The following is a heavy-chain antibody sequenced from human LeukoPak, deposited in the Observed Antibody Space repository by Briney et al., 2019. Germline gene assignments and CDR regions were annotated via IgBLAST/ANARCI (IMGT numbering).Heavy chain of an antibody. CDR2: IYYSGST. V-gene: IGHV4-39*07. J-gene: IGHJ3*02. CDR1: GGSISSSSYY. CDR3: ARDSELSDTAMGTDAFDI. Sequence: SETLSLTCTVSGGSISSSSYYWGWIRQPPGKGLEWIGSIYYSGSTYYNPSLKSRVTISVDTSKNLFSLKLSSVTAADTAVYYCARDSELSDTAMGTDAFDIWGQGTMVTVSS. D-gene: IGHD5-18*01.